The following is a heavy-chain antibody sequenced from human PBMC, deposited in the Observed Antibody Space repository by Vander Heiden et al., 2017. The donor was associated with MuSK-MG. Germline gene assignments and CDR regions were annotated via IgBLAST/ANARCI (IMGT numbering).Heavy chain of an antibody. CDR3: VRVQYGYIYDAFDI. V-gene: IGHV5-51*01. Sequence: EVQLVQSGAEVKEPGESLKISCKGSGYSFTNNWVGWVRQMPGKGLEWMGIIDPRDSETRYSPSFQGQVTISADRSITTAYLQWGSLKASDTAMYYCVRVQYGYIYDAFDIWGQGTLVTVSS. CDR1: GYSFTNNW. CDR2: IDPRDSET. J-gene: IGHJ3*02. D-gene: IGHD5-12*01.